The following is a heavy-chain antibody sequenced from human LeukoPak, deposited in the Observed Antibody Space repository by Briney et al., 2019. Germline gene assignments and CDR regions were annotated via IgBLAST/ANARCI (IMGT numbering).Heavy chain of an antibody. CDR3: TRGQSYCGADCYSD. Sequence: GGSLRLSCAASGFSVSNYYMSWVRQPPGKGLEWVSVMYTGGGRYYGDSVKGRFTISRDNSKNTVFLQMNSLRVEDTALYYCTRGQSYCGADCYSDWGQGTLVAVSS. V-gene: IGHV3-66*01. J-gene: IGHJ4*02. CDR1: GFSVSNYY. D-gene: IGHD2-21*02. CDR2: MYTGGGR.